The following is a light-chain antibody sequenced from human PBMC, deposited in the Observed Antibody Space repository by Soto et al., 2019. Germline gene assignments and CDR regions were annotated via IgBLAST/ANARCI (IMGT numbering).Light chain of an antibody. CDR1: QSVGSY. V-gene: IGKV3-11*01. J-gene: IGKJ3*01. CDR3: QQRSNWPPLFT. CDR2: DAS. Sequence: EIVLTQSPVTLSLSPGERATVSCRASQSVGSYLAWYQQKPGQAPRLLIYDASNRATGIPARFSGSGSGTDFTLTISSLEPEDFAVYYCQQRSNWPPLFTFGPGTKVDIK.